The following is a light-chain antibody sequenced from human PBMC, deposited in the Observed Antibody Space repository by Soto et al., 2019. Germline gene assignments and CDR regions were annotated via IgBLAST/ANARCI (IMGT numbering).Light chain of an antibody. CDR1: QSVRGN. V-gene: IGKV3-11*01. CDR2: EAS. CDR3: QRRKNWPPMFT. Sequence: EIVLTQSPATLSLSPGERATLSCRASQSVRGNLAWYQQKPGQAPRLLIYEASNRATGIPARFSVSGSGTDFDLTISIIEPEDFAVYCCQRRKNWPPMFTFGQGTKLEIK. J-gene: IGKJ2*01.